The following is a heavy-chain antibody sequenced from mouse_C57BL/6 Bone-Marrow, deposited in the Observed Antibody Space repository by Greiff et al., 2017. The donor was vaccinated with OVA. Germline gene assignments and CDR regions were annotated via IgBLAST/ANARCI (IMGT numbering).Heavy chain of an antibody. D-gene: IGHD1-1*01. CDR1: GYAFTNYL. CDR2: INPGSGGT. CDR3: ARSRRYYGSHY. V-gene: IGHV1-54*01. J-gene: IGHJ3*01. Sequence: QVQLQQSGAELVRPGTSVKVSCKASGYAFTNYLIEWVKQRPGQGLEWIGVINPGSGGTNYNEKFKGKATLTADKSSSTAYMQLSSLTSEDSAVYFCARSRRYYGSHYWGQGTLVTVSA.